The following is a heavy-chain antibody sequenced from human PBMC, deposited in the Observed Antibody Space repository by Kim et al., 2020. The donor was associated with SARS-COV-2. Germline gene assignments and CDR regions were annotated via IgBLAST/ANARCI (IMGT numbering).Heavy chain of an antibody. D-gene: IGHD1-26*01. CDR3: SWEVPMYYFAY. CDR1: GFPFSNAW. V-gene: IGHV3-15*01. CDR2: IKSKTSDETT. J-gene: IGHJ4*02. Sequence: GGSLRLSCAASGFPFSNAWMNWVRQAPGKGLEWVGRIKSKTSDETTDYAAPVKGRFTISRDDSKNTLYLQMNSLKTEDTAVYYCSWEVPMYYFAYWGQGTLVTVSS.